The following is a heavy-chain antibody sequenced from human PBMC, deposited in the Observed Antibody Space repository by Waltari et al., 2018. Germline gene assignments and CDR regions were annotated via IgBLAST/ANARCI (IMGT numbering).Heavy chain of an antibody. CDR1: GFTLSASA. V-gene: IGHV3-73*01. CDR3: SVGATAP. CDR2: IRSRAGDYAT. D-gene: IGHD1-26*01. J-gene: IGHJ4*02. Sequence: EVQLVESGGGLVQPGGSLKLSCAASGFTLSASAVHWVRQGSGKGLEWVGRIRSRAGDYATTYTVSVRGRFTISRDDSKNTAYLQLNSLKTEDTAVYYCSVGATAPWGQGTLVTVSS.